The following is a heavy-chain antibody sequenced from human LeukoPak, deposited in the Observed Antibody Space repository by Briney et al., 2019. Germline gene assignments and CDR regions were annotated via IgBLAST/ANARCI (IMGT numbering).Heavy chain of an antibody. Sequence: PGGSLRLSCAASGFTFSSYAMSWVRQAPGKGLEWVSAISGSGGSTYYADSVKGRFTISRDNSKNTLYLQMNSLRAEDTAVYYCATGRGGGNSVYFDNWGQGTLVTVSS. V-gene: IGHV3-23*01. CDR1: GFTFSSYA. CDR2: ISGSGGST. CDR3: ATGRGGGNSVYFDN. J-gene: IGHJ4*02. D-gene: IGHD4-23*01.